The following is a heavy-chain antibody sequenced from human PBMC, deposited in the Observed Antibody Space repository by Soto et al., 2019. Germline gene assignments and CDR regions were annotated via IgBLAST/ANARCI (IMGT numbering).Heavy chain of an antibody. CDR2: IYYCGST. CDR3: ARSSGWYLGTFDY. J-gene: IGHJ4*02. V-gene: IGHV4-39*01. Sequence: PSENLSLTLTASRHSFIPRSYYRGYTRQPPGKGLEWIASIYYCGSTYYNPSLKSRVTISVDTSKNQFSLKLSSVTAADTAVYYCARSSGWYLGTFDYWGQGPLVTVSS. CDR1: RHSFIPRSYY. D-gene: IGHD6-19*01.